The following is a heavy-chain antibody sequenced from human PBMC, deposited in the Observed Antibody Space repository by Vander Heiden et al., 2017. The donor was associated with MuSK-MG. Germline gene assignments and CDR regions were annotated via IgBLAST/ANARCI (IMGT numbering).Heavy chain of an antibody. CDR2: IIPILGIA. V-gene: IGHV1-69*04. D-gene: IGHD3-9*01. CDR3: ARDGIVLYCDWLASWGDY. CDR1: GGTFSSYA. Sequence: QVQLVQSGAEVKKPGSSVKVSCKASGGTFSSYAISWVRQAPGQGLEWMGRIIPILGIANYAKKFQGRGTITADKSTSTAYRELSILRSEETPVYHCARDGIVLYCDWLASWGDYRGQGTMVTVYS. J-gene: IGHJ4*02.